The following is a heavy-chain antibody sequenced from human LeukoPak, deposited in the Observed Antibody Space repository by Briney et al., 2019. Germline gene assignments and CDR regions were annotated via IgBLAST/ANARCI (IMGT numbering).Heavy chain of an antibody. D-gene: IGHD2-15*01. CDR3: ARDLQTWVVAATPPSL. CDR1: GFTFSSYW. V-gene: IGHV3-7*01. J-gene: IGHJ4*02. CDR2: IKQDGSEK. Sequence: GGSLRLSCAASGFTFSSYWMSWVRQAPGKGLEWVANIKQDGSEKYYVDSVKGRFTISRDNAKNSLYLQMNSLRAEDTAVYYCARDLQTWVVAATPPSLWGQGTLVTVSS.